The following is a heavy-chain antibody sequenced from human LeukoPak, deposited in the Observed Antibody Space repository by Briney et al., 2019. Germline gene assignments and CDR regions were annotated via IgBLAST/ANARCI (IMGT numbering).Heavy chain of an antibody. V-gene: IGHV3-21*01. J-gene: IGHJ6*04. CDR1: GFIFSSYS. D-gene: IGHD6-13*01. Sequence: PGGSLRLSCAPSGFIFSSYSMNWVRQAPGKGLEWVSSISSSSSYIYHADSVKGRFTISRDNARNSLYLQMNSLRAEDTAMYYCARFAAAGTSFYGMDVWGKGTTVTVSS. CDR3: ARFAAAGTSFYGMDV. CDR2: ISSSSSYI.